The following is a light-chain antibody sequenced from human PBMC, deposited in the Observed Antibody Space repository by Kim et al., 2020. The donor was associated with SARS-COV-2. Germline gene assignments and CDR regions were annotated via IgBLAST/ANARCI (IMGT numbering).Light chain of an antibody. V-gene: IGLV3-19*01. Sequence: AVGQTVRITCQGDSLRSYYASWYQQKPGQAPVLVIYGKNNRPSGIPHRFSCSSTGNTASLTITGAQAEDEADYYCNSRDSSGNHLVFGGGTKVTVL. CDR2: GKN. CDR1: SLRSYY. CDR3: NSRDSSGNHLV. J-gene: IGLJ3*02.